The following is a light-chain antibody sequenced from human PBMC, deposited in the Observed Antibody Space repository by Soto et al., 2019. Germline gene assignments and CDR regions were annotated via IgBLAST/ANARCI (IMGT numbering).Light chain of an antibody. CDR3: QQYNSYSSGT. Sequence: DIQVTQSPSTLSASVGDRVTITCRASQSIDSWLAWYQQKPGKAPNLLIYKASSLESGVPSRFSGSGSGTEFTLTISSLQPDDFATYYCQQYNSYSSGTFGQGTKVDIK. CDR2: KAS. V-gene: IGKV1-5*03. CDR1: QSIDSW. J-gene: IGKJ1*01.